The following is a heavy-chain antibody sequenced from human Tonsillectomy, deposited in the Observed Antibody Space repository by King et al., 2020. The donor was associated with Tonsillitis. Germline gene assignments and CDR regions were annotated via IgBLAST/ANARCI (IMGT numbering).Heavy chain of an antibody. CDR2: ISYDGSNK. V-gene: IGHV3-30*04. CDR1: GFTFSSFA. Sequence: QLVQSGGGVVQPGRSLRLYCAASGFTFSSFAMHWVRQAPGKGLEWVAVISYDGSNKCYADSVKGRFTISRDSSKDTLYLQMNSLRAEDTAVYYCARGGDYGDYFDYWGQGTLVTVSS. CDR3: ARGGDYGDYFDY. J-gene: IGHJ4*02. D-gene: IGHD4-17*01.